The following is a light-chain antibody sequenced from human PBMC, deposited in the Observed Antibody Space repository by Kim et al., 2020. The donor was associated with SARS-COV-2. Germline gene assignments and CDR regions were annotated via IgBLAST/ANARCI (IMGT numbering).Light chain of an antibody. Sequence: PGERATLSCRASQSVSSRYLAWYQQKPGQAPRLLIYGASSRATGIPDRFSGSGSGTDFTLTISRLEPEDFAVYYCQQYGSSPHITFGPGTKVDIK. V-gene: IGKV3-20*01. CDR2: GAS. CDR1: QSVSSRY. CDR3: QQYGSSPHIT. J-gene: IGKJ3*01.